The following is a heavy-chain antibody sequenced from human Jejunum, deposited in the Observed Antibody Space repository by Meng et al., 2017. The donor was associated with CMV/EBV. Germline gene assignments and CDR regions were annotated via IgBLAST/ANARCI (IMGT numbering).Heavy chain of an antibody. D-gene: IGHD3-10*01. CDR2: ISPYNSHA. Sequence: SCSAPSYTFSTYGISWVRQAPGQGLEWMRWISPYNSHAEYAQNLQDRVTLTRDTSTSTTYMELRSLMADDTAVCYCATNGSGSYFADWGQGTLVTVSS. CDR3: ATNGSGSYFAD. V-gene: IGHV1-18*01. CDR1: SYTFSTYG. J-gene: IGHJ4*02.